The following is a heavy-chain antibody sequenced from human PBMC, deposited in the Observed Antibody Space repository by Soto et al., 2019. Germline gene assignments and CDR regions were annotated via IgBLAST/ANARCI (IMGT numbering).Heavy chain of an antibody. CDR3: AVEVFCSSSSCSDY. D-gene: IGHD2-2*01. Sequence: GGSLRLSCAASGFTFSSYRMGWVRQAPGKGLEWVGNINQDGSEGDYVDSVKGRFTISRDNAKKSLYLQMHSVRAEDTAVYYCAVEVFCSSSSCSDYWGQGTLVTVSS. CDR2: INQDGSEG. V-gene: IGHV3-7*05. CDR1: GFTFSSYR. J-gene: IGHJ4*02.